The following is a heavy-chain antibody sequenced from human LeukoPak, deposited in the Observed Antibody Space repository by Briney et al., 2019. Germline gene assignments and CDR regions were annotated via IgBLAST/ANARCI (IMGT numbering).Heavy chain of an antibody. Sequence: GGSLRLSCAASGFTFSSYSMNWVRQAPGKGLEWVSAISGSGGSTYYADSVKGRFTISRDNSKNTLYLQMNSLRAEDTAVYYCAKGGTLASSSPYKYYYYYYMDVWGKGTTVTVSS. CDR3: AKGGTLASSSPYKYYYYYYMDV. CDR2: ISGSGGST. D-gene: IGHD6-6*01. V-gene: IGHV3-23*01. J-gene: IGHJ6*03. CDR1: GFTFSSYS.